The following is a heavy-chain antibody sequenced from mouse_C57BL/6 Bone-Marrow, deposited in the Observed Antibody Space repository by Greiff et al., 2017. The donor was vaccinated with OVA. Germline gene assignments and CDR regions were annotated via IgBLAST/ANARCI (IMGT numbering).Heavy chain of an antibody. Sequence: QVQLKQSGPGLVQPSQSLSITCTVSGFSLTSYGVHWVRQPPGKGLEWLGVIWSGGSTDYNAAFISRLSISKDNSKSQVFFKMNSLQADDTAIYYCAKTYYYGSNYYAMDYWGQGTSVTVSS. CDR3: AKTYYYGSNYYAMDY. CDR2: IWSGGST. D-gene: IGHD1-1*01. J-gene: IGHJ4*01. V-gene: IGHV2-4*01. CDR1: GFSLTSYG.